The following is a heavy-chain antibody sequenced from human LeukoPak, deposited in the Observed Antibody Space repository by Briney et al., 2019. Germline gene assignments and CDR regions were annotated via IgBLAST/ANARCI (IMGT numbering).Heavy chain of an antibody. CDR2: ISSSSSYI. J-gene: IGHJ4*02. Sequence: KAGGSLRLSCAASGFTFSSYSMNWVRQAPGKGLEWVSSISSSSSYIYYADSVKGRFTISRDNAKNSLYLQMNSLRAEDTAVYYCARESTRDRPGCWGQGTLVTVSS. CDR1: GFTFSSYS. V-gene: IGHV3-21*01. CDR3: ARESTRDRPGC. D-gene: IGHD6-19*01.